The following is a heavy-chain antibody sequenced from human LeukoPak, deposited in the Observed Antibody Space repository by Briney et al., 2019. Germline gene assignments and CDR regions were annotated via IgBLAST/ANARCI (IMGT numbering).Heavy chain of an antibody. CDR2: ISYDGSNE. D-gene: IGHD1-26*01. J-gene: IGHJ4*02. CDR3: AKAGTELDVSFDY. CDR1: GFTFSSYG. V-gene: IGHV3-30*18. Sequence: GGSLRLSCAASGFTFSSYGMHWVRQAPGKGLEWVAVISYDGSNEYYADSVKGRFTISRDNSKNTLYLQMNSLRAEDTAVYYCAKAGTELDVSFDYWGQGTLVTVSS.